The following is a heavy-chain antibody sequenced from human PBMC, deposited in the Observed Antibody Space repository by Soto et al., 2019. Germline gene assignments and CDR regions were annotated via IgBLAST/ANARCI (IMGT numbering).Heavy chain of an antibody. CDR2: ISSGSSYI. V-gene: IGHV3-21*01. D-gene: IGHD3-10*01. J-gene: IGHJ6*02. CDR1: GFTFSSYS. Sequence: SLRLSCAASGFTFSSYSMNWVRQAPGKGLEWVSSISSGSSYIYYADSVKGRFTISRDNAKNSLYLQMNSLRAEDTAVYYCARDREGSGSYYNAGPYYYYGMDVWGQGTTVTVSS. CDR3: ARDREGSGSYYNAGPYYYYGMDV.